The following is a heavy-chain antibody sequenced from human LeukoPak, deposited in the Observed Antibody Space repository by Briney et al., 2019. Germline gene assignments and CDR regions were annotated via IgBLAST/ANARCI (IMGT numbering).Heavy chain of an antibody. D-gene: IGHD6-19*01. V-gene: IGHV3-33*01. CDR3: ARGEIAVAGSFDY. Sequence: PGGSLRLSCAASGFTFSSYGMHWVRQAPGKGLEWVSVIWFDGNKKDYIDSVKGRFTISRDNSKNILYLQVNNLRAEDTAVYYCARGEIAVAGSFDYWGQGTLVTVSS. CDR2: IWFDGNKK. CDR1: GFTFSSYG. J-gene: IGHJ4*02.